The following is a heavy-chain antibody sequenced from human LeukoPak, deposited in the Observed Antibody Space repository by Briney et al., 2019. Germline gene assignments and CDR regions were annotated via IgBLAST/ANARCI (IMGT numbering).Heavy chain of an antibody. J-gene: IGHJ4*02. CDR3: ARDMVWGVIISSY. CDR2: ISWNSGSI. Sequence: PGGSLRLSCAASGFTFDDYAMHWVRQAPGKGLEWVSGISWNSGSIGYADSVKGRFTISRDNAKNSLYLQMNSLRAEDTAVYYCARDMVWGVIISSYWGQGTLVTVSS. CDR1: GFTFDDYA. V-gene: IGHV3-9*01. D-gene: IGHD3-10*01.